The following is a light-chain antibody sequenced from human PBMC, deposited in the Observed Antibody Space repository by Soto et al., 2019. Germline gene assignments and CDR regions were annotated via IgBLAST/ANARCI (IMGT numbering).Light chain of an antibody. CDR1: QGISSW. V-gene: IGKV1-5*01. Sequence: DIQMTQSPSSVSASVGDRVTITCRASQGISSWLAWYQQKPMKAPKLLIYDVSSLERGVPSRFSGSGSGTEFTLTITGLQPDDFATYYCQHANIYSRTFGQGTKVDIK. CDR3: QHANIYSRT. CDR2: DVS. J-gene: IGKJ1*01.